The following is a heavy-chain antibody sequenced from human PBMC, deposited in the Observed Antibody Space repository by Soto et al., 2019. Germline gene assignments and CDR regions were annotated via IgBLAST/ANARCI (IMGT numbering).Heavy chain of an antibody. CDR1: GFTFSNYA. D-gene: IGHD3-16*02. Sequence: PGGSLRLSCVASGFTFSNYAMHWVRQAPGKGLEWVAIIWYDESNKDYAESVKGRFTISRDNSKNTLYLQMNSLRAEDTAVYYCARDLTLGRYPLLPSFDYWGQGTPVTVSS. CDR2: IWYDESNK. V-gene: IGHV3-33*01. CDR3: ARDLTLGRYPLLPSFDY. J-gene: IGHJ4*02.